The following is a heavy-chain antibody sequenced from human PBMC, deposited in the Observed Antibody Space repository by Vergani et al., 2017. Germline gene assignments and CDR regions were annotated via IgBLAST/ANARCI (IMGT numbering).Heavy chain of an antibody. CDR1: GGSISSYY. CDR3: ARAPDYSWIFDY. V-gene: IGHV4-59*01. CDR2: IYYSGST. Sequence: QVQLQESGPGLVKPSETLSLTCTVSGGSISSYYWSWIRRPPGKGLEWIGYIYYSGSTNYNPSLKSRITISVDTSKNQFSLKLSSVTAADTAVYYCARAPDYSWIFDYWGQGTLVTVSS. J-gene: IGHJ4*02. D-gene: IGHD4-11*01.